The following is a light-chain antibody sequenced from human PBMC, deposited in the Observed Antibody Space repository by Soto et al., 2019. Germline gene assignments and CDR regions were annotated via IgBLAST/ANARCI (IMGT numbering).Light chain of an antibody. Sequence: DIPMTQSPSSVSASVGDRVTITCRASQDISSWLAWYQQKPGEAPKLLIYAATSLQSELPTRFSGSGSGTDITLTISSLQPENFATYYCQHPDSFPRTFGQGTKVEIK. J-gene: IGKJ1*01. CDR1: QDISSW. CDR3: QHPDSFPRT. V-gene: IGKV1D-12*01. CDR2: AAT.